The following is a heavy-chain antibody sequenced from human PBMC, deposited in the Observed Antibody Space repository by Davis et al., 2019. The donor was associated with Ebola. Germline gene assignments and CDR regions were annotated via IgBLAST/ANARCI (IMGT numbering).Heavy chain of an antibody. CDR1: GFTFSNAW. CDR3: ATGGVVVPPYYYYGMDV. Sequence: GESLKISCAASGFTFSNAWMSWVRQAPGKGLEWVSAISVSGGSTYYADSVKGRLTISRDNSKNTLYLQMNSLRAEDTAVYYCATGGVVVPPYYYYGMDVWGKGTTVTVSS. J-gene: IGHJ6*04. CDR2: ISVSGGST. D-gene: IGHD2-2*01. V-gene: IGHV3-23*01.